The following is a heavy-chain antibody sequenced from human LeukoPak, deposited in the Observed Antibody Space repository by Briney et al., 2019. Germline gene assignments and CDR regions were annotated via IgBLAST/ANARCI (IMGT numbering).Heavy chain of an antibody. CDR2: ISYDGSNK. J-gene: IGHJ4*02. CDR1: GFTFSSYG. D-gene: IGHD1-26*01. Sequence: PGGSLRLSCAASGFTFSSYGMHWVRQAPGKGLEWVAVISYDGSNKYYADSVNGRFTISRDNSKNTLHLQMNSLRAEDTAVYYCAKDMISGSGSFSFDYWGQGTLVTVSS. CDR3: AKDMISGSGSFSFDY. V-gene: IGHV3-30*18.